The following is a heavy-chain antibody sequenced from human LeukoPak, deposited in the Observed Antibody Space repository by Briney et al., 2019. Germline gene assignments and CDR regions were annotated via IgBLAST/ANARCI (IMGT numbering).Heavy chain of an antibody. V-gene: IGHV4-34*01. Sequence: SETLSLTCAVYGGSFSGYYWSWIRQPPGKGLEWIGEINHSGSTNYNPSLKSRVTISVDTSKNQFSLKLSSVTAADTAVYYCAREEYNWNYVYYYYYMDVWGKGTTVTVSS. D-gene: IGHD1-7*01. CDR2: INHSGST. CDR1: GGSFSGYY. CDR3: AREEYNWNYVYYYYYMDV. J-gene: IGHJ6*03.